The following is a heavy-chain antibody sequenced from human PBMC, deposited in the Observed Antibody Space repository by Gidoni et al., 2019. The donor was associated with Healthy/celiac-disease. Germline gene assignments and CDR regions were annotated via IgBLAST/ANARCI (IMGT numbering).Heavy chain of an antibody. Sequence: QVQLVESGGGVVQPGRSLRLSCAASGFTFSSYGMHWVRQAPGKGLEWVAVISYDGSNKYYADSVKGRFTISRDNSKNTLYLQMNSLRAEDTAVYYCAKDIWRRDGYNSFDYWGQGTLVTVSS. D-gene: IGHD5-12*01. V-gene: IGHV3-30*18. CDR2: ISYDGSNK. CDR3: AKDIWRRDGYNSFDY. J-gene: IGHJ4*02. CDR1: GFTFSSYG.